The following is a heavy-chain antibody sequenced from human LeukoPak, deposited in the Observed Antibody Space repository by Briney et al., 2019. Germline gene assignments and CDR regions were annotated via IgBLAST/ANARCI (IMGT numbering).Heavy chain of an antibody. CDR3: ARDWRGIVEVTHDAFDI. V-gene: IGHV3-20*04. CDR1: GFTFDDYG. Sequence: PGGSLRLSCAASGFTFDDYGMSWVRQAPGKGLEWVSGINWNGGSTGYADSVKGRFTISRDNAKNSLYLQMNSLRAEDTAVYYCARDWRGIVEVTHDAFDIWGQGTMVTVSS. J-gene: IGHJ3*02. D-gene: IGHD3-22*01. CDR2: INWNGGST.